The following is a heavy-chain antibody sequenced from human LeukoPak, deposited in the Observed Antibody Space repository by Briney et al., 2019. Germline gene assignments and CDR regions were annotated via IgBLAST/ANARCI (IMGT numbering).Heavy chain of an antibody. Sequence: GASVKVSCKASGFTFSNYYIHWVRQAPGQGHEWMGIINPSGGSTSYAQKFQGRVTMTSDTSTSTLYMELSSLRSEDTAVYYCARDCSSASCYLGFDYWGQGTLVTVSS. CDR2: INPSGGST. CDR1: GFTFSNYY. CDR3: ARDCSSASCYLGFDY. D-gene: IGHD2-2*01. V-gene: IGHV1-46*01. J-gene: IGHJ4*02.